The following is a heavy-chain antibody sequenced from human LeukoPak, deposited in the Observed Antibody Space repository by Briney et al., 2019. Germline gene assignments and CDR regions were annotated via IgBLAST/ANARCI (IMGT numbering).Heavy chain of an antibody. V-gene: IGHV3-23*01. Sequence: GGSLRLSCAASGFTFSSYAMSWVRQAPGKGLEWVSAISGSGGSTYYADSVKGRFTISRDNSKNTLYLQMNSLRAEDTAVYYCATMHSYGYGNDPPSWGQGTLVTVSS. D-gene: IGHD5-18*01. CDR1: GFTFSSYA. CDR3: ATMHSYGYGNDPPS. CDR2: ISGSGGST. J-gene: IGHJ4*02.